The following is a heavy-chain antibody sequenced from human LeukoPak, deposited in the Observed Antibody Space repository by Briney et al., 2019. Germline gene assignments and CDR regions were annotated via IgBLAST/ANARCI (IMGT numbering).Heavy chain of an antibody. CDR2: IKHDGSEK. CDR1: GFPFDRYW. Sequence: GGSLRLSCVASGFPFDRYWMSWVRQAPGKGLDWVANIKHDGSEKNFVDSVKGRFTISRDNAENSLFLQMNSLRADDTAVYFCARQPIYEAYFDFWGQGTLVTVSS. CDR3: ARQPIYEAYFDF. V-gene: IGHV3-7*01. D-gene: IGHD3-16*01. J-gene: IGHJ4*02.